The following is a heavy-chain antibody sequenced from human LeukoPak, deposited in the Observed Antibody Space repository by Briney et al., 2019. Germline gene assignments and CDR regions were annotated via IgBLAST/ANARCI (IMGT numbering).Heavy chain of an antibody. CDR2: INHSGST. Sequence: PSETLCLTCAVYGGSFSGYYWSWIRQPPGKGLEWIGEINHSGSTNYNPSLKSRVTISVDTSKNQFSLKLSSVTAADTAVYYCAGGRYYDYVWGSYLIWGQGTLVTVSS. CDR1: GGSFSGYY. J-gene: IGHJ4*02. CDR3: AGGRYYDYVWGSYLI. D-gene: IGHD3-16*02. V-gene: IGHV4-34*01.